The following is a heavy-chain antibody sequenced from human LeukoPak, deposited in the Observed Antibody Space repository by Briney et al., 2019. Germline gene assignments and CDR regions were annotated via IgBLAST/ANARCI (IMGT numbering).Heavy chain of an antibody. D-gene: IGHD4-11*01. Sequence: PGGSLRLSCAASGFTFSSYAMHWVRQAPGKGLEWVAVISYDGSNKYYADSVKGRFTISRDNSKHTLYLQMNSLRAEATAVSYCARDSDSNQDYYFMDVWGKGATVTVSS. CDR3: ARDSDSNQDYYFMDV. CDR2: ISYDGSNK. V-gene: IGHV3-30*01. CDR1: GFTFSSYA. J-gene: IGHJ6*03.